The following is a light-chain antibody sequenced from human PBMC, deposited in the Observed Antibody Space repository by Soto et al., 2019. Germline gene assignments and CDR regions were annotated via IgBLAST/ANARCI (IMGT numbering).Light chain of an antibody. Sequence: QSALTQPASVSGSPGQSITISCTGTSSDVGGYNYVSWYQQHPGKVPKLMIHEVSNRPSGVSNRFSGSKSGNTASLTISGLQAEDEADYYCSSYTSSSTLVVFGGGTKLNVL. V-gene: IGLV2-14*01. CDR1: SSDVGGYNY. J-gene: IGLJ2*01. CDR2: EVS. CDR3: SSYTSSSTLVV.